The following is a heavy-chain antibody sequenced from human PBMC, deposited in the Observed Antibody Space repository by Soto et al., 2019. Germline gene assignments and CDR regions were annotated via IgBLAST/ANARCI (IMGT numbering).Heavy chain of an antibody. CDR3: ARGPLVFVVVTANPLFDY. J-gene: IGHJ4*02. D-gene: IGHD2-21*02. Sequence: TLSLTCTVSGASISYGGFSWSWIRQSPGKGLEWIGYISHLESTYFHPSFKSRLTMSIDRTRNQFSLKLSSVTAADTALYYCARGPLVFVVVTANPLFDYWGQGTLVTVSS. CDR1: GASISYGGFS. CDR2: ISHLEST. V-gene: IGHV4-30-2*06.